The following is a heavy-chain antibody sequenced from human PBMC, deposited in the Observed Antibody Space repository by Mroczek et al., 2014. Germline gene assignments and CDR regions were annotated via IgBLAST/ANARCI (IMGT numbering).Heavy chain of an antibody. D-gene: IGHD3-10*01. CDR1: GGSISSSSYY. V-gene: IGHV4-39*01. Sequence: QVQLQESGPGLVKPSETLSLTCTVSGGSISSSSYYWGWIRQPPGKGLEWIGSIYYSGSTYYNPSLKSRVTISVDTSKNQFSLKLSSVTAADTAVYYCASIGFGELSYYYYGMDVWGQGTTVTVSS. CDR3: ASIGFGELSYYYYGMDV. CDR2: IYYSGST. J-gene: IGHJ6*02.